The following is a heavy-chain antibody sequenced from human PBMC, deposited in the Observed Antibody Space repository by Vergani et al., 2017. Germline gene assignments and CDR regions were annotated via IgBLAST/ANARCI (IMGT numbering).Heavy chain of an antibody. V-gene: IGHV3-9*01. D-gene: IGHD2-2*01. Sequence: EVDLVESGGGLAQPGGSLRLSCEASGITFWKFGMHWVRQGPGKGLEWVSGISWNSGAVDYADSVRGRFTISRNNAKNSLFLEMNSLRFEGTAFYHCARRASDCRSTRCYEYFDLWGRGTLVTVSS. J-gene: IGHJ2*01. CDR1: GITFWKFG. CDR2: ISWNSGAV. CDR3: ARRASDCRSTRCYEYFDL.